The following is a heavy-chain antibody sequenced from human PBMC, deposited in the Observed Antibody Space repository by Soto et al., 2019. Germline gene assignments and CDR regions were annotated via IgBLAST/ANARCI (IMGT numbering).Heavy chain of an antibody. Sequence: ASVKVSCNASGYTFTSYGISWVRQAPGQGLERMGWISAYNGNTNYAQKLQGRVTMTTDTSTSTAYTELRSLRSDDTAVYYCARNSRGPFDPWGHGTLVTVSS. V-gene: IGHV1-18*04. J-gene: IGHJ5*02. CDR1: GYTFTSYG. CDR2: ISAYNGNT. CDR3: ARNSRGPFDP. D-gene: IGHD1-26*01.